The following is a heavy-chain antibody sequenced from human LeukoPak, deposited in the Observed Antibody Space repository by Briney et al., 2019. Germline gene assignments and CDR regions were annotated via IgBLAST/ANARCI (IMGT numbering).Heavy chain of an antibody. V-gene: IGHV1-18*01. CDR2: ISAYNGNT. D-gene: IGHD1-26*01. CDR1: GYRFTSYG. J-gene: IGHJ4*02. Sequence: GATVKVSCKASGYRFTSYGISWVRQAPGQGFQWMGWISAYNGNTNFAQKFQGRVTMTTDTSTSTAYMELRSLRSDDTAVYYCARDLTSGSYALYYFDYWGQGTLVTVSS. CDR3: ARDLTSGSYALYYFDY.